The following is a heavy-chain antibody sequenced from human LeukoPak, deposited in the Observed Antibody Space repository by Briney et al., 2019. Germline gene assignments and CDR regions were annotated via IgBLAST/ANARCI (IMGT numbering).Heavy chain of an antibody. CDR2: IKQDGSEK. J-gene: IGHJ4*02. CDR3: ARRDSSGVVHRWDY. CDR1: GFTFSRHW. V-gene: IGHV3-7*05. Sequence: GGSLRLSCAASGFTFSRHWMSWVRQAPGKGLEWVANIKQDGSEKYYVDSVKGRFTISRDNAKNSLYLQMNSLRAEDTAVYYCARRDSSGVVHRWDYWGQGTLVTVSS. D-gene: IGHD6-19*01.